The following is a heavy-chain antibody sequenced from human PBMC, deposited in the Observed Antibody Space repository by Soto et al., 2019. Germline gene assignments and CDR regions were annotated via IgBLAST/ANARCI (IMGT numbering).Heavy chain of an antibody. CDR1: CASITTANLN. J-gene: IGHJ4*02. D-gene: IGHD6-19*01. V-gene: IGHV4-39*01. CDR2: SSFTGNT. Sequence: PSDTLTLTSTFSCASITTANLNWGWIRQSPGKGLEWIGSSSFTGNTYFNPSLRTRVTIFVDTSKNQFSLKLNSVTAADTAVYYCASPDSSRWAAPFDYWGQG. CDR3: ASPDSSRWAAPFDY.